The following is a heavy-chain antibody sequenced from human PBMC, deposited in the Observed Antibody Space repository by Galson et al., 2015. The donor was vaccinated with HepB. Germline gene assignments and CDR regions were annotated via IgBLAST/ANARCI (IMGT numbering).Heavy chain of an antibody. CDR3: ARVKYAPGSYWSPTRFYGMDV. CDR1: GFTISSYW. V-gene: IGHV3-74*03. Sequence: SLRLSCAASGFTISSYWMHWVRQAPGKGLVWVSGINSGGRSTTYADSVKGRFTISRDNAKNTLFLQMNRLRADDTAVYYCARVKYAPGSYWSPTRFYGMDVWGQGTTVTVSS. CDR2: INSGGRST. J-gene: IGHJ6*02. D-gene: IGHD3-10*01.